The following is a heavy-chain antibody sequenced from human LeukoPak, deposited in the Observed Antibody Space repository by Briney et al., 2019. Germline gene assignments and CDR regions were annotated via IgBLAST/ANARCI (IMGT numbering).Heavy chain of an antibody. CDR1: GFTFSNYW. V-gene: IGHV3-74*01. CDR2: INVDGSVK. D-gene: IGHD4-23*01. Sequence: PGGSLRLSCAASGFTFSNYWMHWVRQVPGKGLVWVSRINVDGSVKSYADSVKGRLTISRDNAKNTVSLQMNSLRAEDTAVYYCVRDLILVDTPGDDFDYWGQGALVTVSS. CDR3: VRDLILVDTPGDDFDY. J-gene: IGHJ4*02.